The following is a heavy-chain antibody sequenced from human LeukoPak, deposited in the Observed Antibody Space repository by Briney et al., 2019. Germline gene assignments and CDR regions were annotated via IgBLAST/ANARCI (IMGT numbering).Heavy chain of an antibody. J-gene: IGHJ6*02. V-gene: IGHV3-66*01. D-gene: IGHD3-10*01. CDR3: ARLGFGVLYYYGMDV. Sequence: PGGSLRLSCAASGFTVSSNYMSWVRQAPGKGLEWVSIIYGADSTYYADSVKGRFTISRDNSKNTLYLQMNSLRAEDTAVYYCARLGFGVLYYYGMDVWGQGTTVTVSS. CDR2: IYGADST. CDR1: GFTVSSNY.